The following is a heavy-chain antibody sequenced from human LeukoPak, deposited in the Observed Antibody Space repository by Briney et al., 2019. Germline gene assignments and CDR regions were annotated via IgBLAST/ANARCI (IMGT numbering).Heavy chain of an antibody. CDR1: GYTFTGYY. CDR2: INPNSGGT. J-gene: IGHJ4*02. V-gene: IGHV1-2*02. Sequence: ASVKVSCKASGYTFTGYYMHWVRQAPGQGLEWMGWINPNSGGTNYAQKFQGRVTMTRDTSISTAYMELSRLRSDDTAVYYCARVHGDYVWGSYRPRALDYWGQGTLVTVSS. CDR3: ARVHGDYVWGSYRPRALDY. D-gene: IGHD3-16*02.